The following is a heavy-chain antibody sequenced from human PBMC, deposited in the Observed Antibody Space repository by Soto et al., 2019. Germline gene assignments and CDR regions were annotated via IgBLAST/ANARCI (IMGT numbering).Heavy chain of an antibody. CDR3: AKVVVPAAKYYYYGMDV. CDR2: ISGSGGST. Sequence: GGSLRLSCAASGFTFSSYAMSWVRQAPGKGPEWVSAISGSGGSTYYADSVKGRFTISRDNSKNTLYLQMNSLRAEDTAVYYCAKVVVPAAKYYYYGMDVWGQGTTVTVSS. CDR1: GFTFSSYA. V-gene: IGHV3-23*01. J-gene: IGHJ6*02. D-gene: IGHD2-2*01.